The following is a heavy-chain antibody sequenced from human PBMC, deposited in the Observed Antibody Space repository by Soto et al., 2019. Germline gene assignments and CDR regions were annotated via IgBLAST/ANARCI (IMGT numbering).Heavy chain of an antibody. CDR1: GGTFSSYA. CDR3: ARGILVYSRSWFYYYYGMDV. Sequence: SVKVSCKASGGTFSSYAISWVRQAPGQGLEWMGGIIPIFGTANYAQKFQGRVTITADESTSTAYMELSSLRSEDTAVYYCARGILVYSRSWFYYYYGMDVWGQGTTVTVSS. CDR2: IIPIFGTA. D-gene: IGHD6-13*01. J-gene: IGHJ6*02. V-gene: IGHV1-69*13.